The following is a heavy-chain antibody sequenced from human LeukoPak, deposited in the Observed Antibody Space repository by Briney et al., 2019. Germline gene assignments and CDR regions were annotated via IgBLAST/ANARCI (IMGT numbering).Heavy chain of an antibody. CDR2: IISFFGAA. CDR1: GGTFNSSG. Sequence: ASVKVSCKASGGTFNSSGISWVRQAPGQGLEWMGGIISFFGAAHYIQKFQGRLTITADESSNTAYMELSSLKSEDTAVYYCARSNGYDYHFDYWGQGTLVTVSS. V-gene: IGHV1-69*13. D-gene: IGHD5-12*01. CDR3: ARSNGYDYHFDY. J-gene: IGHJ4*02.